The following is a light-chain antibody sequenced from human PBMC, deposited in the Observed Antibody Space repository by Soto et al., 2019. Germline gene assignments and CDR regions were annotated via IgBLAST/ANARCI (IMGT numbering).Light chain of an antibody. Sequence: EIVLTQSPDTLAVSPGEVATLSCWASQSVTSNLAWYQQKRGQAPRFLIYDASTRATGIPDRFSGGGSGTEFTLTISSLQSEDFVVYYCQQYNSWPPITFGQGTRLEIK. CDR1: QSVTSN. V-gene: IGKV3-15*01. J-gene: IGKJ5*01. CDR3: QQYNSWPPIT. CDR2: DAS.